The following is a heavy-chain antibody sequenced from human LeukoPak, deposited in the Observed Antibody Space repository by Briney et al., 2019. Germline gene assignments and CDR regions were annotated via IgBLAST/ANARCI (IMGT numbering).Heavy chain of an antibody. V-gene: IGHV4-39*01. CDR1: GGSISSGSYY. CDR3: ARQSPTVVTFDY. J-gene: IGHJ4*02. Sequence: SETLSLTCTVSGGSISSGSYYWGWIRQPPGKGLEWIGSIYYSGSTYYNPSLKSRVTISVDTSKNQFSLKLSSVTAADTAVYYCARQSPTVVTFDYWGQGTLVTVSS. D-gene: IGHD4-23*01. CDR2: IYYSGST.